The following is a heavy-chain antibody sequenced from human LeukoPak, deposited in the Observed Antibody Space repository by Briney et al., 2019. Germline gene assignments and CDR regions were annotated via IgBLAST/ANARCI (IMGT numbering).Heavy chain of an antibody. CDR1: GFTFSSYA. CDR3: AKSVYYDSSGYYSYYYGMDV. D-gene: IGHD3-22*01. V-gene: IGHV3-23*01. J-gene: IGHJ6*02. Sequence: GGSLRLSCAASGFTFSSYAMSWVRQAPGKGLEWVSSISGSGGSTYYADSVKGRFTISRDNSKNTLYLQMNSLRAEDTAVYYCAKSVYYDSSGYYSYYYGMDVWGQGTTVTVPS. CDR2: ISGSGGST.